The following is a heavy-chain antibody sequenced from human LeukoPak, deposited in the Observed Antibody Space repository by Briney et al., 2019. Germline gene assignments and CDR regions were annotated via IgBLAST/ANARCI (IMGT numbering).Heavy chain of an antibody. D-gene: IGHD5-12*01. CDR3: AKEARGYEPVNYFDY. Sequence: PGRSLRLSCAASGFTFSSYGMHWVRQAPGKGLEWVAVIWYDGSNKYYADSVKGRFTISRDNSKNTLYLQMNSLRAEDTAVYYCAKEARGYEPVNYFDYWGQGTLVTVSS. V-gene: IGHV3-33*06. CDR2: IWYDGSNK. CDR1: GFTFSSYG. J-gene: IGHJ4*02.